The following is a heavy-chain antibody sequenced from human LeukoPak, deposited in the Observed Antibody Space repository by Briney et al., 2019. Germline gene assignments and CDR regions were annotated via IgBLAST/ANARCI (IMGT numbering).Heavy chain of an antibody. J-gene: IGHJ4*02. CDR2: MNPNSGNT. Sequence: ASVKVSCKASGYTFTSYGINWVRQATGQGLEWMGWMNPNSGNTGYAQKFQGRVTMTRNTSISTAYMELSSLRSEDTAVYYCASLVAVAGYNDYWGQGTLVTVSS. D-gene: IGHD6-19*01. V-gene: IGHV1-8*01. CDR1: GYTFTSYG. CDR3: ASLVAVAGYNDY.